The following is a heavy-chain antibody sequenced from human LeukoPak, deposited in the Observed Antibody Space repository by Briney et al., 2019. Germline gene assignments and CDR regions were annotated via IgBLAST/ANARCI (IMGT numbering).Heavy chain of an antibody. V-gene: IGHV3-15*01. J-gene: IGHJ4*02. Sequence: GESLKISCKGSGYSFTSYWIGWVRQAPGKGLEWVGRIKSKEHGGTTDYAAPVKGRFTISRDDSKNRLYLEMNSLRIEDTAVYYCTTVTMVRDYDYWGRGTLVTVSS. CDR2: IKSKEHGGTT. CDR3: TTVTMVRDYDY. D-gene: IGHD3-10*01. CDR1: GYSFTSYW.